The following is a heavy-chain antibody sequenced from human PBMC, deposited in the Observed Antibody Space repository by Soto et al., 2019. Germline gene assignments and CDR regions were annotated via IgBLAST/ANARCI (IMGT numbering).Heavy chain of an antibody. CDR2: ISSSSSYI. Sequence: GGSLRLSCAASGFTFSSYSMNWVRQAPGKGLEWVSSISSSSSYIYYADSVKGRFTISRDNAKNSLYLQMNSLRAEDTAVYYCARVIRFGELSWDAFDPWGQGTLVTVSS. CDR1: GFTFSSYS. J-gene: IGHJ5*02. CDR3: ARVIRFGELSWDAFDP. V-gene: IGHV3-21*01. D-gene: IGHD3-10*01.